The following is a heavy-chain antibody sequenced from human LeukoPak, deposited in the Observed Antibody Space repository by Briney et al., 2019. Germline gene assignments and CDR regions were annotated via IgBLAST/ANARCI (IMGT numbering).Heavy chain of an antibody. D-gene: IGHD6-13*01. V-gene: IGHV3-21*01. CDR3: AKARKYSSSWYAHYGMDV. J-gene: IGHJ6*02. Sequence: GGSLRLSCAASGFTFSSYSMNWVRQAPGKGLEWVSSISSSSSYIYYADSVKGRFTISRDNAKNSLYLQMNSLRAEDTAVYYCAKARKYSSSWYAHYGMDVWGQGTTVTVSS. CDR1: GFTFSSYS. CDR2: ISSSSSYI.